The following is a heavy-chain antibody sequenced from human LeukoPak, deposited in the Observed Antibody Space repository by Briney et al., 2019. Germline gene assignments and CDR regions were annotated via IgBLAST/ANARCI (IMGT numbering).Heavy chain of an antibody. Sequence: PGGSLRLSCAASGLTFDDYAMHWVRQAPGKGLEWVSSISWNGGSIGYADSVKGRFTISRDNAKNSPYLQMNSLRTEDTAFYYCAKDNNARIAVTVNRGTDYWGQGTLVTVSS. CDR1: GLTFDDYA. CDR2: ISWNGGSI. CDR3: AKDNNARIAVTVNRGTDY. J-gene: IGHJ4*02. D-gene: IGHD6-19*01. V-gene: IGHV3-9*01.